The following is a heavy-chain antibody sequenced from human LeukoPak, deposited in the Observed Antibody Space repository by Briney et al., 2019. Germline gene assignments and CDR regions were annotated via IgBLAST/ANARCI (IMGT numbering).Heavy chain of an antibody. CDR3: ARAGNTLGYCSGGSCYGDY. V-gene: IGHV1-18*01. CDR1: GYTFTSYG. Sequence: ASVKVSCKASGYTFTSYGISWVRQAPGQGLEWTGWISAYNGNTNYAQKLQGRVTMTTDTSTSTAYMELRSLRSDDTAVYYCARAGNTLGYCSGGSCYGDYWGQGTLVTVSS. D-gene: IGHD2-15*01. J-gene: IGHJ4*02. CDR2: ISAYNGNT.